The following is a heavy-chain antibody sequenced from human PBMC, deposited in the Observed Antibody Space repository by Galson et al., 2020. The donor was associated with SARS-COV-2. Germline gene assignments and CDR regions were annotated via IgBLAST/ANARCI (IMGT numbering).Heavy chain of an antibody. CDR3: AREGGRPGLYYYYGMDG. V-gene: IGHV3-7*03. CDR2: IKQDGSEK. D-gene: IGHD3-16*01. CDR1: GFTFSSYW. Sequence: SCAASGFTFSSYWMSWVRQAPGKGLEWVANIKQDGSEKYYVDSVKGRFTISRDNAKNSLYLQMNSLRAEDTAVYYCAREGGRPGLYYYYGMDGWCQGTTVTVSS. J-gene: IGHJ6*02.